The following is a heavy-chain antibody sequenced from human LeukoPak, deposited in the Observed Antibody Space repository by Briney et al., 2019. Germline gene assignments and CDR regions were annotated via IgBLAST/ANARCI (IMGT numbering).Heavy chain of an antibody. V-gene: IGHV3-30*18. D-gene: IGHD6-19*01. Sequence: GGSLRLSCAASGFTFSSYSMNWVRQAPGTGLELVAVISYDGSNKYYADSVKGRFTISRDNSKNTLYLQMNSLRAEDTALYYCAKDGQWLTYYFDYWGQGTLVTVSS. CDR1: GFTFSSYS. J-gene: IGHJ4*02. CDR3: AKDGQWLTYYFDY. CDR2: ISYDGSNK.